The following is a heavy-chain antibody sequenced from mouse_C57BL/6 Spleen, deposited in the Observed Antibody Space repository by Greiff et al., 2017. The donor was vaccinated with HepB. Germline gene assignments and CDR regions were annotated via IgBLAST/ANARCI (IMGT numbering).Heavy chain of an antibody. V-gene: IGHV1-69*01. Sequence: QVQLQQPGAELVMPGASVKLSCKASGYTFTSYWMHWVKQRPGQGLEWIGEIDPSDSYTNYNQKFKGKSTLTVDKSSSTAYMQLSSLTSEDSAVYYCARGWDGYYLYAMDYWGQGTSVTVSS. CDR3: ARGWDGYYLYAMDY. J-gene: IGHJ4*01. D-gene: IGHD2-3*01. CDR2: IDPSDSYT. CDR1: GYTFTSYW.